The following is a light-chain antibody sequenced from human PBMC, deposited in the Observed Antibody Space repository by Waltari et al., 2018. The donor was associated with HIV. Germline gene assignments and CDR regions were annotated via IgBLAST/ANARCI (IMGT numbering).Light chain of an antibody. J-gene: IGLJ2*01. CDR3: QSYDSSLNVI. V-gene: IGLV1-40*01. CDR1: NPTTGAGSG. Sequence: QSVLTQPPSVSGAPGQRVTISCTGINPTTGAGSGVPWYQHLPGAAPKLLLYDINNRPSGVPDRFSGSKSGTSASLAITGLQVEDEGDYFCQSYDSSLNVIFGGGTKLTVL. CDR2: DIN.